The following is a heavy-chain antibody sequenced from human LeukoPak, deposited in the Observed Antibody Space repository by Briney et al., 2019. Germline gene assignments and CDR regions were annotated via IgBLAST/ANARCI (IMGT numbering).Heavy chain of an antibody. CDR2: IYSGGST. Sequence: GGSLRLSCAASGFTVSSNYMSWVRQAPGKGLEWVSVIYSGGSTYYADSVKGRFTISRDNSKNTLYFQMNSLRAEDTAVYYCARDRIYSYGYYYYYMDVWGKGTTVTVSS. J-gene: IGHJ6*03. CDR1: GFTVSSNY. CDR3: ARDRIYSYGYYYYYMDV. V-gene: IGHV3-53*01. D-gene: IGHD5-18*01.